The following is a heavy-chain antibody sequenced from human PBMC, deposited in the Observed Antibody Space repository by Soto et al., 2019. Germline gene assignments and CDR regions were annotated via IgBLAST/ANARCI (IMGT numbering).Heavy chain of an antibody. CDR1: GFSLSTSGMG. V-gene: IGHV2-5*02. CDR2: IYWDDDK. J-gene: IGHJ4*02. CDR3: ADYGSTSSFDY. Sequence: QITLKESGPTLVKPTQTFTLACTFSGFSLSTSGMGVGWIRQPPGKALEWLALIYWDDDKRYSPSLKSRLTITKDTSKHQVVLTMTNMDPVDTATYYCADYGSTSSFDYWGQGTLVTVSS. D-gene: IGHD6-6*01.